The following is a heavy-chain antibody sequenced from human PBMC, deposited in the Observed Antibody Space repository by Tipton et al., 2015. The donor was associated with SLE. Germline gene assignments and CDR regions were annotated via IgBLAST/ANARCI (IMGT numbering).Heavy chain of an antibody. CDR3: ARVIRSGGYSDY. CDR2: INHSGST. Sequence: TLSLTCAVYGGSFSGYYWSWIRQPPGKGLEWIGEINHSGSTNYNPSLKSRVTISVDTSKDQFSLKLSSVTAADTAIYYCARVIRSGGYSDYWGQGTLVTVSS. CDR1: GGSFSGYY. D-gene: IGHD2-2*03. V-gene: IGHV4-34*01. J-gene: IGHJ4*02.